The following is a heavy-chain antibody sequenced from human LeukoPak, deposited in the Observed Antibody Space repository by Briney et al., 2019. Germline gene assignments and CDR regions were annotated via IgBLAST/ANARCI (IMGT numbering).Heavy chain of an antibody. CDR2: IDATSRTI. CDR3: ARGHYGLDY. J-gene: IGHJ4*02. V-gene: IGHV3-11*01. D-gene: IGHD4-17*01. Sequence: GGSVILSCAASGFTFSDHYMTWIRQAPGKGLEWVSYIDATSRTIYYADSVKGRFTISRDNAENSLFLQMNSLRAEDTAVYYCARGHYGLDYWGQGTLVTVSS. CDR1: GFTFSDHY.